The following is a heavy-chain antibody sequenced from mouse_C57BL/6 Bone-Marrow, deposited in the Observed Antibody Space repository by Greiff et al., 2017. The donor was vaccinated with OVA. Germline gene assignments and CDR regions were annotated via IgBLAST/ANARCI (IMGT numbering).Heavy chain of an antibody. CDR2: IDPENGDT. CDR1: GFNIKDDY. D-gene: IGHD1-1*01. V-gene: IGHV14-4*01. CDR3: TTGYGSETWFAY. J-gene: IGHJ3*01. Sequence: VQLQQSGAELVRPGASVKLSCTASGFNIKDDYMHWVKQRPEQGLEWIGWIDPENGDTEYASKFQGKATITADTSSNTAYLQRSSLTSEDTAVYYCTTGYGSETWFAYWGQGTLVTVSA.